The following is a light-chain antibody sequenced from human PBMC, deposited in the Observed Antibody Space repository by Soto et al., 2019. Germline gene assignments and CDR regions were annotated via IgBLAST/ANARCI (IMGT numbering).Light chain of an antibody. V-gene: IGKV3-15*01. Sequence: EIVLPQSPSTLSVSPGALVTLSCMASQSVDINLAWYQQRPGQAPRLFIYGASTRATAIPPRFSGSGSGTEFTLTISSLQSEDFAVYYCQQYDNWPITFGQGTRLEIK. CDR2: GAS. CDR1: QSVDIN. J-gene: IGKJ5*01. CDR3: QQYDNWPIT.